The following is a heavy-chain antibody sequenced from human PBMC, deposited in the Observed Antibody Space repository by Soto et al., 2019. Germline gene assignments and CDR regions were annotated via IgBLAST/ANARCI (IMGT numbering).Heavy chain of an antibody. Sequence: PSATLSLTCTVSGGSISSYYWSWIRQPAGKGLEWIGRIYASGSTNYNPSLKSRVTMSVDTSKKQFSLKLSSVTAADTAVYYCAKWSGYGMDVWGQGTTVTVSS. D-gene: IGHD3-3*01. CDR3: AKWSGYGMDV. CDR1: GGSISSYY. CDR2: IYASGST. J-gene: IGHJ6*02. V-gene: IGHV4-4*07.